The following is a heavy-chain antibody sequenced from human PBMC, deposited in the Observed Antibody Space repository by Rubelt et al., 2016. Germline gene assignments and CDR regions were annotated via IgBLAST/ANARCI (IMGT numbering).Heavy chain of an antibody. CDR3: ARTMVRGVRVSYGMDV. D-gene: IGHD3-10*01. CDR1: GYTFTGYY. V-gene: IGHV1-2*02. CDR2: INPNSGGT. J-gene: IGHJ6*02. Sequence: QVQLVQSGAEVKKPGASVKVSCKASGYTFTGYYMHWVRQAPGQGLEWMGWINPNSGGTNYAQKFQGRVTMTRDTSIRTAYMELSRLGSDDTAVDDGARTMVRGVRVSYGMDVWGQGTTVTVSS.